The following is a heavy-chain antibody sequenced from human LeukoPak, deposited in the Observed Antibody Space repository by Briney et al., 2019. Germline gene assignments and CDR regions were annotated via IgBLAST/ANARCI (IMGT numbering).Heavy chain of an antibody. CDR3: ARVRSGWYEDY. Sequence: GGSLRLSCAPSGFTFSSYGMHWVRQAPGKGLEWVAFIRFDGNNKYYADSVKGRFTISRDNAKNSLYLQMNSLRAEDTAVYYCARVRSGWYEDYWGQGTLVTVSS. J-gene: IGHJ4*02. V-gene: IGHV3-30*02. D-gene: IGHD6-19*01. CDR1: GFTFSSYG. CDR2: IRFDGNNK.